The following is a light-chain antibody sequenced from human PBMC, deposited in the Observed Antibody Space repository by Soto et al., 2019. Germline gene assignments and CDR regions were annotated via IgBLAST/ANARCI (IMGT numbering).Light chain of an antibody. CDR1: SSDVGGYNY. Sequence: SVLTQPPSASGSPGQSVTISCTGTSSDVGGYNYVSWYQQHPGNAPKLMIYEVSKRPSGVPDRFSGSKSGNTASLTVSGLQAEDEADYYCSSYVGSNNVFGTGTKVTVL. V-gene: IGLV2-8*01. CDR3: SSYVGSNNV. J-gene: IGLJ1*01. CDR2: EVS.